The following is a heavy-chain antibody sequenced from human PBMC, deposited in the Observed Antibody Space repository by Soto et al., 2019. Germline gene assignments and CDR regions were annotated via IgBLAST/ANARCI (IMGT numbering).Heavy chain of an antibody. CDR3: AREMDSGSCSGGSCRNWFDP. D-gene: IGHD2-15*01. Sequence: GGSLRLSCAASGFTFSSYSMNWVRQAPGKGLEWVSYISSSSSTIYYADSVKGRFTISRDNAKNSLYLQMNSLRAEDTAVYYCAREMDSGSCSGGSCRNWFDPWGQGTLVTVSS. J-gene: IGHJ5*02. CDR1: GFTFSSYS. CDR2: ISSSSSTI. V-gene: IGHV3-48*01.